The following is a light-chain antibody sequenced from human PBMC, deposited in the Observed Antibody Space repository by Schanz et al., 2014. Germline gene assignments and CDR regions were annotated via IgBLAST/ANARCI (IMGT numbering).Light chain of an antibody. CDR3: QRYDSARTWT. CDR1: QSLSSK. J-gene: IGKJ1*01. Sequence: EIVLTQSPATLSVSPGEGATLSCRASQSLSSKLAWYQQKPGQAPRLLMYGASNRASGTPDRFTGSGSGTDFALTITRLAPEYFAVYYCQRYDSARTWTFDQGTKVQIK. V-gene: IGKV3-20*01. CDR2: GAS.